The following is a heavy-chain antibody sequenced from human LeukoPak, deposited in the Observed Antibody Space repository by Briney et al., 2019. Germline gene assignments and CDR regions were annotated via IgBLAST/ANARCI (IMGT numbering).Heavy chain of an antibody. J-gene: IGHJ4*02. CDR3: ARDPGSGSYYGVDY. Sequence: KPGGPLRLSCAASGFTFSSYSMNWVRQAPGKGLEWVSSISSSSSYIYYADSVKGRFTISRDNAKNSLYLQMNSLRAEDTAVYYCARDPGSGSYYGVDYWGQGTLVTVSS. D-gene: IGHD3-10*01. V-gene: IGHV3-21*01. CDR2: ISSSSSYI. CDR1: GFTFSSYS.